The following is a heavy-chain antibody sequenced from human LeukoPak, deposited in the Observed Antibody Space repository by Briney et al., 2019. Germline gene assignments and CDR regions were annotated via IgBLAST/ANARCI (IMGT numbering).Heavy chain of an antibody. V-gene: IGHV3-23*01. J-gene: IGHJ4*02. CDR1: GFTFTIYA. D-gene: IGHD1-26*01. CDR2: ISGSGGST. CDR3: AKAHGGSYHSGID. Sequence: TGGSLRLSCAASGFTFTIYAMNWVRQAPGRGLEWVSGISGSGGSTYYADSVKGRFSISRDNSKNTLYLQLNSLRVEDTAEYYCAKAHGGSYHSGIDWGQGTLVIVSS.